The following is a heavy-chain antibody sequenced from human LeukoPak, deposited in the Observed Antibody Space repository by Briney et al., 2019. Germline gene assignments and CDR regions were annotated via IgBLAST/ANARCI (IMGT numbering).Heavy chain of an antibody. Sequence: ASVKVSCKASGYTFTSYYMHWVRQAPGQGLEWMGIINPSGGSTSYAQKFQGRVTITTDESTSTAYMELSSLRSEDTAVYYCARGLCSSTSCYTRAFDIWGQGTMVTVSS. J-gene: IGHJ3*02. D-gene: IGHD2-2*02. CDR2: INPSGGST. V-gene: IGHV1-46*01. CDR3: ARGLCSSTSCYTRAFDI. CDR1: GYTFTSYY.